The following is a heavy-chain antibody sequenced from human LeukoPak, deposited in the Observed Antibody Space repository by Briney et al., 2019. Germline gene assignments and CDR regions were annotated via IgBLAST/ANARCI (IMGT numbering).Heavy chain of an antibody. CDR2: IYYTGST. J-gene: IGHJ4*02. Sequence: SETLSLTCIVSGGSISTTNYYWGWIRQPPGKGLEWIGTIYYTGSTNYNPPLKSRITISVDTSKNQFSLKLSSVTAADTAVYYCARETKTFYFDSSAYYPYYFDSWGQGTLVTVSS. D-gene: IGHD3-22*01. CDR3: ARETKTFYFDSSAYYPYYFDS. CDR1: GGSISTTNYY. V-gene: IGHV4-39*02.